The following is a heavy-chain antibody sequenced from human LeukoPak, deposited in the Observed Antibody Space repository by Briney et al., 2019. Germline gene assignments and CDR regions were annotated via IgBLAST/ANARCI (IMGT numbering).Heavy chain of an antibody. V-gene: IGHV3-7*01. CDR2: IRPDGSDK. CDR3: ATISAQTFDI. J-gene: IGHJ3*02. D-gene: IGHD5-24*01. CDR1: GFSFRSHW. Sequence: PGGSLRLPCVGSGFSFRSHWVNWVRQSPGKGLEWVANIRPDGSDKYYVDSARGRFTVSRDNAKNSAFLQMNSLRAEDTAIYYCATISAQTFDIWGQGTLVSVSS.